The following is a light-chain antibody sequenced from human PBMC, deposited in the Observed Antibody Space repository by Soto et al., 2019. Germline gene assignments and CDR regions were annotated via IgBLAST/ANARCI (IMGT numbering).Light chain of an antibody. Sequence: QSVLTQPPSASGSPGQSVTISCTGTTTDVGGYKYVSWYLQHPGKAPKLIIYQVDRRPSGVPSRFSGSVSGNTASLTVSGLQAEDEAVYYCYSYAGRNIWVFGGGTKLTVL. J-gene: IGLJ3*02. CDR1: TTDVGGYKY. V-gene: IGLV2-8*01. CDR3: YSYAGRNIWV. CDR2: QVD.